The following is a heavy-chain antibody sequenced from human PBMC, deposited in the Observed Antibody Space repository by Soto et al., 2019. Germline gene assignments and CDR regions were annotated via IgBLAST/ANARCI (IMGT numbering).Heavy chain of an antibody. CDR1: GYTFTSYG. D-gene: IGHD2-15*01. V-gene: IGHV1-18*01. J-gene: IGHJ4*02. CDR2: INTYNGAT. Sequence: QVQLVQSGAEVKKPGASVKVSCKPSGYTFTSYGVTWVRQAPGQGLEWVGWINTYNGATNYAQKLQGRVTMTKDTSTNTAYMELRSLTSDDTAVYFCARYCSGGSCHKGVPDFWVQGTLVTVSA. CDR3: ARYCSGGSCHKGVPDF.